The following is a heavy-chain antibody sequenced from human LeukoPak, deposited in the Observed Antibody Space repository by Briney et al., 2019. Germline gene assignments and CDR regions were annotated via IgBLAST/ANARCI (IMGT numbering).Heavy chain of an antibody. CDR2: ISGSGGTT. CDR1: GFTFSSYA. J-gene: IGHJ4*02. Sequence: GGSLRLSCAASGFTFSSYAMIWVRQAPGTGLEWVSFISGSGGTTYYADSVKGRFTISRDNSKNTLFLQMNSLRAEDTAVYYCAKDYSYGYFFSAYWGQGTLVTVSS. V-gene: IGHV3-23*01. D-gene: IGHD5-18*01. CDR3: AKDYSYGYFFSAY.